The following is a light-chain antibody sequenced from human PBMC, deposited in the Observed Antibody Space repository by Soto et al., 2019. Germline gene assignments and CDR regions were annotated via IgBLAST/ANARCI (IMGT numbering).Light chain of an antibody. CDR1: QSVSSSS. J-gene: IGKJ2*01. CDR2: GAS. V-gene: IGKV3-20*01. CDR3: QQYGRSSLYT. Sequence: EIVLTQSPGTLPLSPGERATLSCRASQSVSSSSLAWFQQTPGQAPRLLIYGASSRATGIPDRFSGSGSGTDFTLTISRLEPEDFAVYYCQQYGRSSLYTFGQGTKLEIK.